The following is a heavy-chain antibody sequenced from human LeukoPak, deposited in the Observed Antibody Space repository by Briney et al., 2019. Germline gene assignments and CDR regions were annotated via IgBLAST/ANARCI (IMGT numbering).Heavy chain of an antibody. CDR2: IWYDGSNK. CDR3: ARGSLGRGWLYDS. J-gene: IGHJ4*02. CDR1: GFTFSSYG. D-gene: IGHD7-27*01. Sequence: PGGSLRLSCAASGFTFSSYGMHWVRQAPGKGLEWVAVIWYDGSNKYYADSVKGRFTISRDNSKNTLFLQMDSLRADDTAVYYCARGSLGRGWLYDSWGQGTPISVSS. V-gene: IGHV3-33*01.